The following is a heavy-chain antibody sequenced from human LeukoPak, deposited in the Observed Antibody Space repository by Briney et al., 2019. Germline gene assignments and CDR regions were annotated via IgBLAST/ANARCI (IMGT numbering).Heavy chain of an antibody. CDR2: ISGSGGST. J-gene: IGHJ6*03. CDR3: ARASGSYLYYYYKDV. D-gene: IGHD1-26*01. Sequence: GGSLRLSCAASGFTFSSYAMSWVRQAPGKGLEWVSAISGSGGSTYYADSVKGRFTISRDNAKNSLYLQMNSLRAEDTAVYYCARASGSYLYYYYKDVWGKGTTVTVSS. V-gene: IGHV3-23*01. CDR1: GFTFSSYA.